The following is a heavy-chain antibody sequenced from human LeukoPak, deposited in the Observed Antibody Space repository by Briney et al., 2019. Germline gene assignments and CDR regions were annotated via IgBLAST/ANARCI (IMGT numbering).Heavy chain of an antibody. CDR3: ASASSCDILTGYNDAFDI. J-gene: IGHJ3*02. Sequence: PETLSPTCPVDAPSSTGYYWSWVRHPPGKGMEWIGAINHSGSNNNHPSLKSRVTISVDTSKNQFSLKLSSVTAADTAVYYCASASSCDILTGYNDAFDIWGQGTMVTVSS. CDR1: APSSTGYY. D-gene: IGHD3-9*01. V-gene: IGHV4-34*01. CDR2: INHSGSN.